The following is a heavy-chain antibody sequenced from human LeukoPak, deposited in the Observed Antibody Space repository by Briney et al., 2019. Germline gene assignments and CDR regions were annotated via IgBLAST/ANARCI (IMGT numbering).Heavy chain of an antibody. Sequence: ASVKVSCKASGYTFTSYGISWVRQAPGQRLEWMGWINAGNGNTKYSQKFQGRVTITRDTSASTAYMELSSLRSEDTAVYYCARGTVAGSKAPFDPWGQGTLVTVSS. D-gene: IGHD6-19*01. CDR1: GYTFTSYG. CDR3: ARGTVAGSKAPFDP. J-gene: IGHJ5*02. V-gene: IGHV1-3*01. CDR2: INAGNGNT.